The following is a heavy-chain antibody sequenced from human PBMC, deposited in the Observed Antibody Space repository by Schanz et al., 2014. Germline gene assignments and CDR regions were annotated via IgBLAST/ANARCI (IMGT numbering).Heavy chain of an antibody. V-gene: IGHV3-33*06. D-gene: IGHD3-9*01. CDR1: TSLFSRSV. CDR2: MWNDGIKT. J-gene: IGHJ4*02. CDR3: AKHVRSLTGNDY. Sequence: QVDLVESGGGVVQPGRSLTLSCAVSTSLFSRSVIHWVRQAPGKGLEWVAVMWNDGIKTHYADSGKGRFTISRDNSKNTLYLQVNSLRAEDTAVYYCAKHVRSLTGNDYWGQGTLGTVSS.